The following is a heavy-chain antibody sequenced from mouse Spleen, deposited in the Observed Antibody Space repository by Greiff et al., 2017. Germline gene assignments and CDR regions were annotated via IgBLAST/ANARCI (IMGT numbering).Heavy chain of an antibody. J-gene: IGHJ2*01. CDR3: ARQRHNYYGSRDYFDY. Sequence: QVQLQQPGAELVRPGTSVKLSCKASGYTFTSYWMHWVKQRPGQGLEWIGVIDPSDSYTNYNQKFKGKATLTVDTSSSTAYMQLSSLTSEDSAVYYCARQRHNYYGSRDYFDYWGQGTTLTVSS. V-gene: IGHV1-59*01. CDR1: GYTFTSYW. CDR2: IDPSDSYT. D-gene: IGHD1-1*01.